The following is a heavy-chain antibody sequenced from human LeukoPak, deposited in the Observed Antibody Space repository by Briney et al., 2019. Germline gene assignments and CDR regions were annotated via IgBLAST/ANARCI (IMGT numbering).Heavy chain of an antibody. D-gene: IGHD3-22*01. V-gene: IGHV5-51*01. J-gene: IGHJ3*02. CDR2: IYPGDSDT. CDR1: GYSFTTYW. Sequence: GESLKISCKGSGYSFTTYWIGWVRQMPGKGLEWMGIIYPGDSDTRYSPSFQGQVTISADKSISTAYLQWSSLKASDTAMYYCARRGASRSTYYYDSSGYYYAFDIWGQGTMVTASS. CDR3: ARRGASRSTYYYDSSGYYYAFDI.